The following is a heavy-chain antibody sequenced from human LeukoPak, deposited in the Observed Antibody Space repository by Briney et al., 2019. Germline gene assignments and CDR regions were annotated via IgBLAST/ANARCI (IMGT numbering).Heavy chain of an antibody. CDR1: GGSISSYY. CDR3: AREGWEQQLIYYYYYMDV. CDR2: IYYSGST. D-gene: IGHD6-13*01. Sequence: PSETLSLTCTVSGGSISSYYWSWIRQPPGKGLGWIGYIYYSGSTNYNPSLKSRVTMSVDTSKNQFSLKLSSVTAADTAVYYCAREGWEQQLIYYYYYMDVWGKGTTVTVSS. J-gene: IGHJ6*03. V-gene: IGHV4-59*12.